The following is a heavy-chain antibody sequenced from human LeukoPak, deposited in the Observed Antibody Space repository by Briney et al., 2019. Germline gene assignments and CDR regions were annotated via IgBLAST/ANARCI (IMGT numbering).Heavy chain of an antibody. CDR2: IIPIFGTA. V-gene: IGHV1-69*13. D-gene: IGHD3-9*01. CDR3: ARANTYYDILTGYPDDDYYYYYGMDV. J-gene: IGHJ6*02. CDR1: GYTFTDYG. Sequence: SVKVSCKTSGYTFTDYGISWVRQTPGQGLEWMGGIIPIFGTANYAQKFQGRVTITADESTSTAYMELSSLRSEDTAVYYCARANTYYDILTGYPDDDYYYYYGMDVWGQGTTVTVSS.